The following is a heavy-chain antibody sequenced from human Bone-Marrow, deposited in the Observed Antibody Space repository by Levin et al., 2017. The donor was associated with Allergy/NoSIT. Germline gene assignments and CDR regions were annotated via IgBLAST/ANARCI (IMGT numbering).Heavy chain of an antibody. Sequence: GESLKISCAASGFTFSSYSMNWVRQAPGKGLEWVSSISSSSSYIYYADSVKGRFTISRDNAKNSLYLQMNSLRAEDTAVYYCARDFDSSGYNDAFDIWGQGTMVTVSS. CDR2: ISSSSSYI. J-gene: IGHJ3*02. CDR3: ARDFDSSGYNDAFDI. CDR1: GFTFSSYS. V-gene: IGHV3-21*01. D-gene: IGHD3-22*01.